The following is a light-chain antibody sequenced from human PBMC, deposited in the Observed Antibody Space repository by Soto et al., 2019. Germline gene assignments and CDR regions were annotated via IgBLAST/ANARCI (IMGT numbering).Light chain of an antibody. J-gene: IGLJ1*01. V-gene: IGLV2-14*01. CDR1: SSDVGGYNY. CDR3: SSYTSSRAYV. CDR2: EVS. Sequence: QSALTQPASVSGSPGQSITISCTGASSDVGGYNYVSWYQQQSGKAPKLMIHEVSNRPSGVSNRFSGSKSGNTASQTISGLQAEDEADYYCSSYTSSRAYVFGIGTKVTVL.